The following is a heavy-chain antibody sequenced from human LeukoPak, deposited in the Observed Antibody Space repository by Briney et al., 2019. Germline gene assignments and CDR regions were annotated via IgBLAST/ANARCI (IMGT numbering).Heavy chain of an antibody. J-gene: IGHJ6*02. CDR2: ISWNSGSI. CDR3: ARGEVLDGDYWPYYYYGMDV. CDR1: GFTFDDYA. Sequence: PGGSLRLSCAASGFTFDDYAMHWVRQTPGKGLEWVSGISWNSGSIGYADSVKGRFTISRDNAKNSLYLQMNSLRAEDTAVYYCARGEVLDGDYWPYYYYGMDVWGQGTTVTVSS. V-gene: IGHV3-9*01. D-gene: IGHD4-17*01.